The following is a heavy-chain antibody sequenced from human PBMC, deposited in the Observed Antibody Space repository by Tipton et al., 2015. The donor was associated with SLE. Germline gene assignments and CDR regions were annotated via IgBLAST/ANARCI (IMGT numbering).Heavy chain of an antibody. J-gene: IGHJ4*02. V-gene: IGHV4-34*01. CDR3: ARLETGTTSNFDY. CDR2: INHSGST. Sequence: TLSLTCTVYGGSLSGYYWSWIRQPPGKGLEWIGEINHSGSTNYNPSLKNRVTISVDTSKNQFSLKLSSVTAADTAVYYCARLETGTTSNFDYWGQGTLVTVSS. CDR1: GGSLSGYY. D-gene: IGHD1-1*01.